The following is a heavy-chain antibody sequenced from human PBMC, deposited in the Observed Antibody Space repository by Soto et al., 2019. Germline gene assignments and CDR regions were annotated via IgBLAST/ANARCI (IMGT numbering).Heavy chain of an antibody. D-gene: IGHD3-3*01. V-gene: IGHV1-2*02. Sequence: QLHLVQSGAVVKKPGASVTVSCSASGYPVTAYYMHWVRQAPGRGLEWMGGINPATGAAKYTQTFPGRVPMTRGTSTREVFKEPSGPTSAGTAVFFFASGGGVGVAGSAAFDMWGQGTVVTVSS. CDR2: INPATGAA. CDR3: ASGGGVGVAGSAAFDM. J-gene: IGHJ3*02. CDR1: GYPVTAYY.